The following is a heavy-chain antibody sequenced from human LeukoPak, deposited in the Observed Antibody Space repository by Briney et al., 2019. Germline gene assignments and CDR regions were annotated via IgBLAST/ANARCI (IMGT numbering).Heavy chain of an antibody. J-gene: IGHJ4*02. CDR3: ATGGAPGGRFEN. CDR1: GFTFSWST. D-gene: IGHD1-26*01. Sequence: PGGSLRLSCVVSGFTFSWSTMTWVRQAPGKGPEWVAKMKEDGTEIHYVDSVKGRFTISRDNAKNSLYLQMNSLRVEDTAVYYCATGGAPGGRFENWGQGMLVIVSS. CDR2: MKEDGTEI. V-gene: IGHV3-7*01.